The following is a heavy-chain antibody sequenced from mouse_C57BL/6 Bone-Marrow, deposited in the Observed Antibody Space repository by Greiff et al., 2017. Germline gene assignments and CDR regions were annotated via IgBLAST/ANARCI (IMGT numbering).Heavy chain of an antibody. CDR3: ARAPYSNFFDY. J-gene: IGHJ2*01. CDR2: INPSSGYT. Sequence: QVQLKESGAELAKPGASVKLSCKASGYTFTSSWMHWVKQRPGQGLEWIGYINPSSGYTKYNQKFKDKATLTADKSSSTAYMQLSSLTYEDSAVYYCARAPYSNFFDYWGQGTTLTVSS. V-gene: IGHV1-7*01. D-gene: IGHD2-5*01. CDR1: GYTFTSSW.